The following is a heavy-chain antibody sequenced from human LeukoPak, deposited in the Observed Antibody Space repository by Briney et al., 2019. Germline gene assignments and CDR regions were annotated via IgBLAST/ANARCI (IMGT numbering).Heavy chain of an antibody. D-gene: IGHD2-8*01. CDR2: ISYDGSNK. Sequence: GGSLRLSGAASGFTSSSSGMHWSRQAPGKGLEWVAVISYDGSNKYYADSVKGRFTLSRDNSKNTLYLQMNSLRAEDTAVYYCAKEYCSNSVCHSLDYWGQGTLVTVSS. V-gene: IGHV3-30*18. J-gene: IGHJ4*02. CDR3: AKEYCSNSVCHSLDY. CDR1: GFTSSSSG.